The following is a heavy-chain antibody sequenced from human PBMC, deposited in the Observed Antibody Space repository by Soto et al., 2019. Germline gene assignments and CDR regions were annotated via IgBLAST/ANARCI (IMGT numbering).Heavy chain of an antibody. CDR2: IYWNDDK. Sequence: QITLKESGPTLVKPTQTLTLTCTFSGFSLSTRGVGVGWIRQPPGKALEWLALIYWNDDKRYSPSLKSRLTITKDTSKNQVVLTMTNMDPVDTASYYCAHRRESYCGGNYYFDYWGQGTLVTVSS. J-gene: IGHJ4*02. CDR3: AHRRESYCGGNYYFDY. D-gene: IGHD2-21*01. V-gene: IGHV2-5*01. CDR1: GFSLSTRGVG.